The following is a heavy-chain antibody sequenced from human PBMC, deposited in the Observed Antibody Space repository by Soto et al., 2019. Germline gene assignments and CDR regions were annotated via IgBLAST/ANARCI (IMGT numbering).Heavy chain of an antibody. CDR3: ANYYDSSGYSFPFDY. Sequence: EVQLLESGGGLVQPGGSLRLSCAASGFTFSSYAMSWVRQAPGKGLEWVSAISGSGGSTYYADSVKGRFTISRDNSKNTLYLQMNSLRAEDTAVYYCANYYDSSGYSFPFDYWGKGPLVTVSS. CDR2: ISGSGGST. D-gene: IGHD3-22*01. V-gene: IGHV3-23*01. J-gene: IGHJ4*02. CDR1: GFTFSSYA.